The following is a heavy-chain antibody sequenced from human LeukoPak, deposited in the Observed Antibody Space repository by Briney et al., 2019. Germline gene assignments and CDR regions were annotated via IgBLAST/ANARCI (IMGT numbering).Heavy chain of an antibody. J-gene: IGHJ4*02. D-gene: IGHD6-13*01. V-gene: IGHV1-18*01. CDR2: RSAYVGNT. Sequence: ASVKLSCTASGYTFTGYVISCVRRAPGQGPEGRGGRSAYVGNTNYAQKLQGRVTMTTDTSTSTAYMELRSLRSDDTAVYYCARVSSSWYFPFDYWGQGTLVTVSS. CDR1: GYTFTGYV. CDR3: ARVSSSWYFPFDY.